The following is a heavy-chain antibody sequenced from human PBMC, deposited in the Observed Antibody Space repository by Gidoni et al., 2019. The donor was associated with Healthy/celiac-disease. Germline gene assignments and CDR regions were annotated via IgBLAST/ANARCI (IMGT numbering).Heavy chain of an antibody. D-gene: IGHD6-13*01. CDR3: ATWREVQQLAVGRGFDP. V-gene: IGHV1-24*01. CDR2: FDPEYGET. Sequence: QVQLVQSGAAVKKPGASVKVSCKVSGSTLTQLSMHWVRQAPGKGLEWMGGFDPEYGETIYAQKFQGRVTMTEDTSTDTAYMELSSLRSEDTAVYYCATWREVQQLAVGRGFDPWGQGTLVTVSS. CDR1: GSTLTQLS. J-gene: IGHJ5*02.